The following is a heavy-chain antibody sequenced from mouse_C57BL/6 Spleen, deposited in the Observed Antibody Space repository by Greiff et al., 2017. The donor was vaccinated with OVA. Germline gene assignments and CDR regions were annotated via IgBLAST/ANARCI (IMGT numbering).Heavy chain of an antibody. J-gene: IGHJ1*03. CDR3: ARRDWDDWYFDV. V-gene: IGHV1-69*01. D-gene: IGHD4-1*01. CDR1: GYTFTSYW. Sequence: VQLQQPGAELVMPGASVKLSCKASGYTFTSYWMHWVKQRPGQGLEWIGEIDPSDSYTNYNQKFKGKSTLTVDKSSSTAYMQLSSLTSEDSAVYYSARRDWDDWYFDVWGTGTTVTVSS. CDR2: IDPSDSYT.